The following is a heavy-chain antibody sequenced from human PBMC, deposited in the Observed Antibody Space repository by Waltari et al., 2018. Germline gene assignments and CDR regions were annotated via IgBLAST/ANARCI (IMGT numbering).Heavy chain of an antibody. CDR1: GGSISSHY. Sequence: QVQLQESGPGLVKPSETLSLTCTVSGGSISSHYWSWIRQPPGKGLEWIGYIYYSGSTNYNPSLKSRVTISVDTSKNQFSLKLSSVTAADTAVYYCARVWGDSSGYYPFDYWGQGTLVTVSS. CDR2: IYYSGST. V-gene: IGHV4-59*11. J-gene: IGHJ4*02. CDR3: ARVWGDSSGYYPFDY. D-gene: IGHD3-22*01.